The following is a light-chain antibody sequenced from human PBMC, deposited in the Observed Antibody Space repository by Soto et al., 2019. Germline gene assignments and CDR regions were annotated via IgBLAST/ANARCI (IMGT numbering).Light chain of an antibody. J-gene: IGKJ1*01. Sequence: EIQMTQSPSTLTATVGDRVTMTCRASQSIGSWLAWYQQKPGKAPRLLIYDASSLESGVPSRFSGSGSGTEFTLTISSLQPDDFATYYCQQYNPYTWTFGHGTKVDI. CDR3: QQYNPYTWT. CDR1: QSIGSW. CDR2: DAS. V-gene: IGKV1-5*01.